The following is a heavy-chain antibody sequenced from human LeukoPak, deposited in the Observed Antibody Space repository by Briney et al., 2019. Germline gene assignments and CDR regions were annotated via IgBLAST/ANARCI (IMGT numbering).Heavy chain of an antibody. CDR2: INAGNGNT. D-gene: IGHD3-10*01. J-gene: IGHJ4*02. V-gene: IGHV1-3*01. Sequence: ASVKVSCKASGYTFTSYAMHWVRQAPGQRLEWMGWINAGNGNTKYSQKFQGRVTITRDTSASTAYMELSGLRSEDTAVYYCARVLLPYGSGSYYRGLYYFDYWGQGTLVTVSS. CDR3: ARVLLPYGSGSYYRGLYYFDY. CDR1: GYTFTSYA.